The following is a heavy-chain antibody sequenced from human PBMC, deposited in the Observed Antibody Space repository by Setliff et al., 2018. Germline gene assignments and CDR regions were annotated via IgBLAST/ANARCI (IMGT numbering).Heavy chain of an antibody. J-gene: IGHJ4*02. CDR2: IQYDGSDK. CDR3: SKDPKYRGVWRHPAYFDY. V-gene: IGHV3-30*02. D-gene: IGHD6-6*01. CDR1: GFLFSSYG. Sequence: GGSLRLSCAASGFLFSSYGMHWVRQAPGRGLEWVAFIQYDGSDKYYEDSVKGRFTISRDNSKNTVYLQVNSLRGEDTAVYHCSKDPKYRGVWRHPAYFDYWGQGALVTVSS.